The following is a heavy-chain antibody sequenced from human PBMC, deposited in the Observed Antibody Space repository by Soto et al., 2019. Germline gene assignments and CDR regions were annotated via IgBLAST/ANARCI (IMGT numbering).Heavy chain of an antibody. CDR1: GFMFSSYW. J-gene: IGHJ4*02. D-gene: IGHD6-13*01. V-gene: IGHV3-7*03. CDR3: ARGSFGQQLVSDFDY. CDR2: IKQDGSEK. Sequence: SAASGFMFSSYWMSWVRQAPGKGLEWVANIKQDGSEKYYVDSVKGRFTISRDNAKNSLYMQMNSLRAEDTAVYYCARGSFGQQLVSDFDYWGQGNLVTVS.